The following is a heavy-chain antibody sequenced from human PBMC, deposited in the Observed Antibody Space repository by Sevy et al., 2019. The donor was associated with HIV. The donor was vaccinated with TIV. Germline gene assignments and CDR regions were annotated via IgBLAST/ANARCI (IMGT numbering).Heavy chain of an antibody. Sequence: GGSLRLSCAASGFTFSSYDMSWVRQAPGKGLEWVSAISGSGGSTYYADSVKGRFTISRDNSKNTLYLQMNSLRAEDTAVYYCAGSGYKAGAFDIWGQGTMVTVSS. CDR1: GFTFSSYD. J-gene: IGHJ3*02. CDR2: ISGSGGST. V-gene: IGHV3-23*01. D-gene: IGHD3-22*01. CDR3: AGSGYKAGAFDI.